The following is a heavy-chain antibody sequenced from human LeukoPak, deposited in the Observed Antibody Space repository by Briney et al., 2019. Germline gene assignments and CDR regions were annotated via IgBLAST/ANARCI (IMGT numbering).Heavy chain of an antibody. CDR2: IYYRGST. CDR1: GGPLTSYY. V-gene: IGHV4-59*01. D-gene: IGHD5-12*01. CDR3: ARDRYSGYDGFGAFDI. Sequence: PSETLSLTCAVSGGPLTSYYWSWIRQPPGKGLERIGFIYYRGSTNYNPSLESRVTISVDTSKNRFSLKLSSVTAADTAVYYCARDRYSGYDGFGAFDIWGQGTMVTVSS. J-gene: IGHJ3*02.